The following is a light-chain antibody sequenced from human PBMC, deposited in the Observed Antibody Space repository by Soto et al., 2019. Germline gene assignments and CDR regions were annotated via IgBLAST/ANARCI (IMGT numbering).Light chain of an antibody. CDR2: LEGSGSY. V-gene: IGLV4-60*02. CDR3: EIWDSNTYV. J-gene: IGLJ1*01. Sequence: QTVVTQSSSASASLGSSVSLTCTLSSGHSSYIIAWHQQQPGKAPRYLMKLEGSGSYNKGSGVPDRFSGSSSGADRYLTISNLQFEDEADYYCEIWDSNTYVFGTGTKLTVL. CDR1: SGHSSYI.